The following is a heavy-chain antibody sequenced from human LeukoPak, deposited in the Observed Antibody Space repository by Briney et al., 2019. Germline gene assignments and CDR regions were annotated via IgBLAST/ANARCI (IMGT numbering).Heavy chain of an antibody. CDR2: ISFDLNSK. V-gene: IGHV3-30-3*01. CDR1: GFTLSTNA. CDR3: VREDYYGWGSSPTFYFDY. J-gene: IGHJ4*02. D-gene: IGHD3-10*01. Sequence: PGGSLRLSCLTSGFTLSTNAMSWVRQAPGKGLEWVAVISFDLNSKYYSDSVKGRFTISRDNSKNTVYLQMNSLRPDDTAVYFCVREDYYGWGSSPTFYFDYWGQGTLVTVSS.